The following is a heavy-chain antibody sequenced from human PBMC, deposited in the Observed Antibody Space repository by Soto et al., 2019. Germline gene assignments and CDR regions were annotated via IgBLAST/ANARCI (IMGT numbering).Heavy chain of an antibody. CDR2: IYYSGST. Sequence: QLQLQESGPGLVKPSETLSLTCTVSGGSISSSSYYWGWIRQPPGKGLEWIGSIYYSGSTYYNPSLKSRVTISVDTSKNQFSLKLSSVTAADTAVYYCARVTMVRGVILDAFDIWGQGTMVTVSS. V-gene: IGHV4-39*01. J-gene: IGHJ3*02. CDR3: ARVTMVRGVILDAFDI. CDR1: GGSISSSSYY. D-gene: IGHD3-10*01.